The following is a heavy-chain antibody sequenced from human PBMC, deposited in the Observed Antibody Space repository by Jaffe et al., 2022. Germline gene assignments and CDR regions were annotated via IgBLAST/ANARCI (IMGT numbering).Heavy chain of an antibody. CDR2: IGNDGSDT. V-gene: IGHV3-74*01. CDR1: GFSFSSYW. J-gene: IGHJ4*02. Sequence: EVQLVESGGGLVQPGGSLRLSCAASGFSFSSYWMHWVRQAPGKGLVWVSYIGNDGSDTTYADSVKGRFTISRDNAKNTLYLQMDSLRPEDTAVYYCARDNVAHDYWGQGTLVTVSS. CDR3: ARDNVAHDY. D-gene: IGHD5-12*01.